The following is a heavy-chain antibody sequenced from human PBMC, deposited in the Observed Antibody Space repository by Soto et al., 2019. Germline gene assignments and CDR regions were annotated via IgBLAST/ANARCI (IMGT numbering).Heavy chain of an antibody. Sequence: LRLLYAASEFSFRKNAMSWVRQAPGKGLEWISTLTGSSSNIYYADSVKGRFAISRDNSRNTLDLQMNSLTAEDTAVYYCANGRATYGLLTHDYWGQGTLGTGSS. D-gene: IGHD3-10*01. CDR1: EFSFRKNA. CDR2: LTGSSSNI. CDR3: ANGRATYGLLTHDY. J-gene: IGHJ4*02. V-gene: IGHV3-23*01.